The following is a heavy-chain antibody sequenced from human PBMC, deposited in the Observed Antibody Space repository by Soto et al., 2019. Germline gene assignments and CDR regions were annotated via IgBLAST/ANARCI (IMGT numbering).Heavy chain of an antibody. CDR1: GYTFITYG. CDR2: ISTYNGNT. V-gene: IGHV1-18*01. D-gene: IGHD3-22*01. CDR3: ARGPTDYYDNSANYFLDY. Sequence: QVQLVHSGAEVKKPGASVKVSCKASGYTFITYGVSWVRQAPGQGLDWLGWISTYNGNTRYAERVQGRVTMTTDTTTNTAYMELRNLRSDDTAVYYCARGPTDYYDNSANYFLDYWGQGTLVTVSS. J-gene: IGHJ4*02.